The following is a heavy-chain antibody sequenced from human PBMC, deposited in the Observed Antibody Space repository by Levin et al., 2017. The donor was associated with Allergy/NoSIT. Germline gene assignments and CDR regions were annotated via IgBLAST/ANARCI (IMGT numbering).Heavy chain of an antibody. V-gene: IGHV1-46*01. CDR1: GYTFTSYF. Sequence: ASVKVSCKASGYTFTSYFLHWVRQAPGQGLEWMGIISPSGGSTTYAQKFQGRITMTTDTSTSTDYMELSSLRSEDTAVYYCARDQNWGLDYWGQGTLVTVSS. CDR3: ARDQNWGLDY. D-gene: IGHD7-27*01. J-gene: IGHJ4*02. CDR2: ISPSGGST.